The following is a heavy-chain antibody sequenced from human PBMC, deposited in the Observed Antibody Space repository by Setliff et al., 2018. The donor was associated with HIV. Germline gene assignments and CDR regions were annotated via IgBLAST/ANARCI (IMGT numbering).Heavy chain of an antibody. CDR3: ARHPPHDSTWPYYYYGMDV. CDR2: IYATGST. V-gene: IGHV4-4*09. Sequence: SETLSLTCTVSGGSINSYYWSWIRQPPGKGLEWIGYIYATGSTNYNPSLKGRVTVSVGTAENQFSLRLSSVTAADTAVYYCARHPPHDSTWPYYYYGMDVWGQGTKVTVSS. D-gene: IGHD6-13*01. CDR1: GGSINSYY. J-gene: IGHJ6*02.